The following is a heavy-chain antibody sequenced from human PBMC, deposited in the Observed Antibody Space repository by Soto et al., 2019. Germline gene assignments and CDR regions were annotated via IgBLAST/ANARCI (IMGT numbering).Heavy chain of an antibody. CDR1: GFTFSRYW. V-gene: IGHV3-7*01. CDR2: IKQEGSEK. CDR3: TRAGNYRFDY. J-gene: IGHJ4*02. Sequence: GGSLRLSCAASGFTFSRYWMIWVRQAPGKGLEWVANIKQEGSEKYYVDSVKGRFTISRDNAKNTLYLQMDSLRAEDTAVYYCTRAGNYRFDYWGQGTLVTVSS. D-gene: IGHD1-7*01.